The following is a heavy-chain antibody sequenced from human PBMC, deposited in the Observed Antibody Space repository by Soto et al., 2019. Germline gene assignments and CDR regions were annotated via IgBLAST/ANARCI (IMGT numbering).Heavy chain of an antibody. V-gene: IGHV3-15*01. Sequence: PGGSLRLSCAASGFTFSNAWMSWVRQAPGKGLEWVGRIKSKTDGGTTDYAAPVKGRFTISRDDSKNTLYLQMNSLKTEDTAVYYWTTDSSWYLQLIYWGQGTLVTVSS. CDR1: GFTFSNAW. CDR2: IKSKTDGGTT. J-gene: IGHJ4*02. D-gene: IGHD6-13*01. CDR3: TTDSSWYLQLIY.